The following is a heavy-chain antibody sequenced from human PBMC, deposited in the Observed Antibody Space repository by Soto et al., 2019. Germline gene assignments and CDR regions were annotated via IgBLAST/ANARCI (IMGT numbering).Heavy chain of an antibody. Sequence: QPGGSLRLSCAASGFTFSGSAMHWVRQASGKGLEWVGRIRSKANSYATAYAASVKGRFTISRDDSKNTAYLQMNSLKTEDTAVYYCTSLLFEYSSSSSYWGQGTLVTVSS. V-gene: IGHV3-73*01. J-gene: IGHJ4*02. CDR1: GFTFSGSA. CDR3: TSLLFEYSSSSSY. CDR2: IRSKANSYAT. D-gene: IGHD6-6*01.